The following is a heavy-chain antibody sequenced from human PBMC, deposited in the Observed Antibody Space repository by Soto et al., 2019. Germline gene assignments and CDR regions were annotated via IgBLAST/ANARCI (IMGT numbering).Heavy chain of an antibody. CDR1: GGTFSTFV. CDR3: AKSRYCSGGSCYLFDS. CDR2: ISPIFGTA. D-gene: IGHD2-15*01. J-gene: IGHJ4*02. V-gene: IGHV1-69*06. Sequence: SVKVSCKTPGGTFSTFVISWVRQAPGQGLEWMGGISPIFGTANYAQKFQGRVTITADKSTSTAYMELSSLRSDDTAVYYCAKSRYCSGGSCYLFDSWGQGALVTVSS.